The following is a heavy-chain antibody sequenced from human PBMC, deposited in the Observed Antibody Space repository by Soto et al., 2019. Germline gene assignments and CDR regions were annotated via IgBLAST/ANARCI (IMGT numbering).Heavy chain of an antibody. V-gene: IGHV4-59*08. J-gene: IGHJ4*02. D-gene: IGHD2-15*01. CDR2: IYYSGST. Sequence: SETLSLTCTVSGGSISSYYWSWIRQPPGKGLEWIGYIYYSGSTNYNPSLKSRVTISVDTSKNQFSLKLSSVTAADTAVYYCARLEYCSGGSCYPHFDYWGQGTLVTVSS. CDR3: ARLEYCSGGSCYPHFDY. CDR1: GGSISSYY.